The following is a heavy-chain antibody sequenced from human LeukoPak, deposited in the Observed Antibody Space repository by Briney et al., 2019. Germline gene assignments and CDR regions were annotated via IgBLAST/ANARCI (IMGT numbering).Heavy chain of an antibody. Sequence: GGSLRLSCAASGFTFSSYWMHWVRQAPGKGLVWVSRIHIDGSSTTYADSVKGRFTISRDNAKNTLYLQMNSLRDEDTAVYYCAKAVVTAFDYWGQGTLVTVSS. J-gene: IGHJ4*02. D-gene: IGHD2-21*02. CDR1: GFTFSSYW. CDR2: IHIDGSST. V-gene: IGHV3-74*01. CDR3: AKAVVTAFDY.